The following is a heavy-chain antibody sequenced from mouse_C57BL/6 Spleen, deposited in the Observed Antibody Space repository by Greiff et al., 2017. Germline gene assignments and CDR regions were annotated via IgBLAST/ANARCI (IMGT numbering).Heavy chain of an antibody. V-gene: IGHV1-55*01. CDR2: IYPGSGST. CDR1: GYTFTSYW. Sequence: QVQLKQSGAELVKPGASVKMSCKASGYTFTSYWITWVKQRPGQGLEWLGDIYPGSGSTNYNEKFKSKATLTVDTSSSTAYMQLSSLTSEDSAVYYCARDYYGSRGYCDYWGQGTTLTVSS. J-gene: IGHJ2*01. CDR3: ARDYYGSRGYCDY. D-gene: IGHD1-1*01.